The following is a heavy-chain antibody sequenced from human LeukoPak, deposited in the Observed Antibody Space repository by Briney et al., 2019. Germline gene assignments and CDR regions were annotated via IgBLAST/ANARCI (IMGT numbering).Heavy chain of an antibody. CDR1: GGSISTYF. J-gene: IGHJ4*02. V-gene: IGHV4-59*01. CDR3: ARDPNGGYHDY. CDR2: IYYSGST. Sequence: PSETLSLTCTVSGGSISTYFWSWIRQPPGKGLEWIGYIYYSGSTNYNPSLKSRVTISLDTSKNQFSLKLSSVTAADTAVYYCARDPNGGYHDYWGQGTLVTVSS. D-gene: IGHD4-23*01.